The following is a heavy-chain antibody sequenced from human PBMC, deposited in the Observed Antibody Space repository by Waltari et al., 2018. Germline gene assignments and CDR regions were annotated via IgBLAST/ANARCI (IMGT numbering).Heavy chain of an antibody. CDR2: IYYTGSS. CDR1: GGSISSSSYY. Sequence: QLQLQESGPGLVKPSETLSLPCTVSGGSISSSSYYWGWIRQPPGKGLEWLGGIYYTGSSYYNPSLKRRVTISVDTSKNQFSLKLSSVTAADTAVYYCARAGSGSYYLKSYFDYWGRGTLVTVSS. D-gene: IGHD3-10*01. V-gene: IGHV4-39*01. CDR3: ARAGSGSYYLKSYFDY. J-gene: IGHJ4*02.